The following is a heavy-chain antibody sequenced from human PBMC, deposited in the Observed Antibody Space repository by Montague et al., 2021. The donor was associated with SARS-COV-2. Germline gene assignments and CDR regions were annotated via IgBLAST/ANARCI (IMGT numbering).Heavy chain of an antibody. J-gene: IGHJ5*02. CDR3: ARHHPSITIFGVVTIGSWFDP. CDR2: IYYSGST. Sequence: SETLSLTCTVSGGSLLRSSYYWGWIRQPPGIWLEWIGSIYYSGSTYYNLALKSRVTISVDTSKPQFSLKLSSVTAADTAVYYCARHHPSITIFGVVTIGSWFDPWGQGTLVTVSS. V-gene: IGHV4-39*01. CDR1: GGSLLRSSYY. D-gene: IGHD3-3*01.